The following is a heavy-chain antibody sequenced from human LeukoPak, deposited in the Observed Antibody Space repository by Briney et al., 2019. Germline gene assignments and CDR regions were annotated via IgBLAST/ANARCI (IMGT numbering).Heavy chain of an antibody. CDR3: ARPGYSGYDIDY. V-gene: IGHV1-8*01. D-gene: IGHD5-12*01. CDR2: MNPNSGNT. J-gene: IGHJ4*02. CDR1: GYTFTSYD. Sequence: ASVKVSCKASGYTFTSYDINWVRQATGQGLEWMGWMNPNSGNTGYAQKFQGRVTMTRNTSISTAYMELSSLRSEDTAVYYCARPGYSGYDIDYWGQGTLVTVSS.